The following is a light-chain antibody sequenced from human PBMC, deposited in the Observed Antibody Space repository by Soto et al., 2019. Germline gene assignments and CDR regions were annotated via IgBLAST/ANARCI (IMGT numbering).Light chain of an antibody. CDR3: SSYTSSSPYV. CDR1: SSDVGAYNY. J-gene: IGLJ1*01. V-gene: IGLV2-14*01. CDR2: DVS. Sequence: QSALTQPASVSGSPGQSITLPCTGTSSDVGAYNYVSWYQQHPGKAPKLLIYDVSNRPSGISNRFSGSKSGNTASLTISGLQAEDESEYYCSSYTSSSPYVFGTGTKVTVL.